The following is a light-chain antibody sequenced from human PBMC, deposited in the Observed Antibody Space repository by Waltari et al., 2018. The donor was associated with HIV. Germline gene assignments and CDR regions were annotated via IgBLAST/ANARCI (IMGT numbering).Light chain of an antibody. V-gene: IGKV4-1*01. CDR1: QSVLYSSNNKNY. CDR3: QQYFSSSFIT. J-gene: IGKJ5*01. CDR2: WAS. Sequence: DIVMTQSPDSLAVSLGERATINCKSSQSVLYSSNNKNYLAWYQQKPGHPPKLLIYWASTRESGVPDRFSGSGSGTDFTLTISSLQAEDVAVYYCQQYFSSSFITFDQGTRLEIK.